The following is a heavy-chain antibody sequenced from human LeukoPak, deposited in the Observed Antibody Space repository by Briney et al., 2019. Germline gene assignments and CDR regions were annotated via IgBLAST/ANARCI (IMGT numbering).Heavy chain of an antibody. CDR2: IRSKTNSYAT. J-gene: IGHJ4*02. V-gene: IGHV3-73*01. CDR3: TRIETTVTGFDY. D-gene: IGHD4-17*01. CDR1: GLTFSGSA. Sequence: GGSLRLSCAASGLTFSGSAMHWVRQTSGKGLEWVGRIRSKTNSYATAYAASVKGRFTISRDDSKNTAYLQMNSLKTEDTAVYYCTRIETTVTGFDYWGQGTLVTVSS.